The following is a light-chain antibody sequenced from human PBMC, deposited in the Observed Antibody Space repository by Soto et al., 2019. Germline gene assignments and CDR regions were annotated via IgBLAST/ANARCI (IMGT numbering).Light chain of an antibody. CDR3: QQYYSYPSLT. V-gene: IGKV1-8*01. Sequence: AIRMTQSPSSFSASTGDRVTITCRASQGISSYLAWYQQKPGKAPKLLIYAASTLQSGVPSRFSGSGSGTDFNLTISCLQSEDFATYYCQQYYSYPSLTFGGGTKVAIK. CDR2: AAS. J-gene: IGKJ4*01. CDR1: QGISSY.